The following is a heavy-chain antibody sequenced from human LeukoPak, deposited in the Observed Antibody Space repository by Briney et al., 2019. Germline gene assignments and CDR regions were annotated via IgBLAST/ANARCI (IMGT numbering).Heavy chain of an antibody. CDR1: GFTFSSYG. CDR2: ISYDGSNK. CDR3: ARFSRGGDY. V-gene: IGHV3-30*03. Sequence: GGSLRLSCAASGFTFSSYGMHWVRQAPDKGLEWVAVISYDGSNKYYADSVKGRFTISRDNSKNTLYLQMNSLRTEDTAVYYCARFSRGGDYWGQGTLVTVSS. D-gene: IGHD3-16*01. J-gene: IGHJ4*02.